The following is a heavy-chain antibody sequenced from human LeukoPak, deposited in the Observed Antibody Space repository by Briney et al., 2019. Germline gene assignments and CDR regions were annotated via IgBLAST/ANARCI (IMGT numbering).Heavy chain of an antibody. J-gene: IGHJ3*02. V-gene: IGHV4-39*01. CDR1: GGSISSSSYY. CDR2: IYYSGST. D-gene: IGHD3-22*01. Sequence: SETLSLTCTVSGGSISSSSYYWGWIRQPPGKGLEWIGSIYYSGSTYYNPSFKSRVTISVDTSKNQFSLKLSSVTAADTAVYYCARSYYYDSSGYRIWRWADAFDIWGQGTMVTVSS. CDR3: ARSYYYDSSGYRIWRWADAFDI.